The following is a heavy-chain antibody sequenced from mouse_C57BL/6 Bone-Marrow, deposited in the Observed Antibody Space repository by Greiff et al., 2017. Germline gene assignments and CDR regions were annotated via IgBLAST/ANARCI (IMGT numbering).Heavy chain of an antibody. J-gene: IGHJ1*03. CDR3: TRDRATPFDV. Sequence: DVKFVESGEGLVRPGGSLKLSCAASGFTFSSYAMSWVRQTPEQRLEWVAYISRGGGYIYYADTVKGRFTLSRDNARSTLYLHMSSLQSEDTAIYYCTRDRATPFDVWGTGTTLTVSS. D-gene: IGHD3-1*01. V-gene: IGHV5-9-1*02. CDR2: ISRGGGYI. CDR1: GFTFSSYA.